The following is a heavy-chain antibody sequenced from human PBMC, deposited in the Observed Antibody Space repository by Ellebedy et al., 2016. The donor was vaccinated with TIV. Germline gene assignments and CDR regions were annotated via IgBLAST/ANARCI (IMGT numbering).Heavy chain of an antibody. D-gene: IGHD6-13*01. CDR3: ARVRGAAAGADY. V-gene: IGHV4-34*01. CDR1: TESFNDYS. J-gene: IGHJ4*02. CDR2: ITHGVVT. Sequence: MPSETLSLTFAASTESFNDYSWTWIRQTPGKGLEWIGEITHGVVTYSNPSLESRVTISKDTSKKQFYLNLTSVTAADTAVYFRARVRGAAAGADYWGQGALVTVSS.